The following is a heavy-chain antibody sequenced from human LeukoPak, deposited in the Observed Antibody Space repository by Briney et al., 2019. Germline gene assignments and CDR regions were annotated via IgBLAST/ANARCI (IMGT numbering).Heavy chain of an antibody. CDR3: ARGSPPLLLWFGELFNY. Sequence: ASVKVSCKASGYTFTSYGISWVRQAPGQGLEWMGWISAYNGNTNYAQKFQGRVTMTRDTSISTAYMELSRLRSDDTAVYYCARGSPPLLLWFGELFNYWGQGTLVTVSS. CDR1: GYTFTSYG. CDR2: ISAYNGNT. D-gene: IGHD3-10*01. V-gene: IGHV1-18*01. J-gene: IGHJ4*02.